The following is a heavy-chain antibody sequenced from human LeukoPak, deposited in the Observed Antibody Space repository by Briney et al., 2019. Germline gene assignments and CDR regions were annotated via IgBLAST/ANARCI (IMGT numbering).Heavy chain of an antibody. CDR3: AREGSSASGQDWYAFDI. J-gene: IGHJ3*02. V-gene: IGHV1-2*02. CDR1: GFTFIHYY. D-gene: IGHD5-12*01. CDR2: MYFNSGAT. Sequence: ASVKVSCKASGFTFIHYYVQWVRQVPGPGLAWVGWMYFNSGATRYAPKFQGRVTLTGDTSINTVYMELVSLGSDDTAMYYCAREGSSASGQDWYAFDIWGQETMVTVSS.